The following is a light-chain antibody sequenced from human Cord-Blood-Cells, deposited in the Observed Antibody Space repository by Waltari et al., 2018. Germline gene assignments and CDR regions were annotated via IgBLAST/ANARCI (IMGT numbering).Light chain of an antibody. CDR2: AAS. J-gene: IGKJ2*01. CDR3: QQSYSTLPYT. Sequence: DIQMTQSPSSLSASVGYRVTLTCRASQSISSYLNWYQQKPGKAPKLLIYAASSLQSGVPSRFSGSGSGTDFTLTISSLQPEDFATYYCQQSYSTLPYTFGQGTKLEIK. CDR1: QSISSY. V-gene: IGKV1-39*01.